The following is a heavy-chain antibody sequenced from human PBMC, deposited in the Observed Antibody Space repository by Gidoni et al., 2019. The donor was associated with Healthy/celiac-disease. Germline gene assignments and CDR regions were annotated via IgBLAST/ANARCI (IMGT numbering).Heavy chain of an antibody. CDR2: ISYDGSNK. CDR3: ASLAMTGYCSSTSCPEDAFDI. CDR1: GFTFSSYA. V-gene: IGHV3-30-3*01. J-gene: IGHJ3*02. D-gene: IGHD2-2*01. Sequence: QVQLVESGGGVVQPGRSLRLPCAASGFTFSSYAMHWVRQAPGKGLEWVAVISYDGSNKYYADSVKGRFTISRDNSKNTLYLQMNSLRAEDTAVYYCASLAMTGYCSSTSCPEDAFDIWGQGTMVTVSS.